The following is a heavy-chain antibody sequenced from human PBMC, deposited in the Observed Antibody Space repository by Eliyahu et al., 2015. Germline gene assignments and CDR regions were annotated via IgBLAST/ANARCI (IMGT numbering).Heavy chain of an antibody. Sequence: EVQLVESGGGLVKPGGSLRLSCAASGFTFXNAWXSWVXQAPGKGLEWVGRIKSKTDGGTTDYAAPVKGRFTISRDDSKNTLYLQMNSLKTEDTAVYYCTTDPEWLSHWGYYYYYGMDVWGQGTTVTVSS. V-gene: IGHV3-15*01. D-gene: IGHD3-3*01. CDR2: IKSKTDGGTT. CDR3: TTDPEWLSHWGYYYYYGMDV. CDR1: GFTFXNAW. J-gene: IGHJ6*02.